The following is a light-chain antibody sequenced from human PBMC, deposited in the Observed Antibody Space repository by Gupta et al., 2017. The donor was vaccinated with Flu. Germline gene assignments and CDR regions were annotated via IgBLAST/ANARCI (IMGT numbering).Light chain of an antibody. Sequence: SALPQPVPVSASPGQSITISCTGTSSDIGNYVFVSWYQRHPGKAPKLMIYEGTKRPPGVSSCSSGTKSGNTASLTISGHEGDDAADYYCCSDAGSYTGVFGGGTKLTVL. J-gene: IGLJ2*01. CDR2: EGT. CDR3: CSDAGSYTGV. CDR1: SSDIGNYVF. V-gene: IGLV2-23*01.